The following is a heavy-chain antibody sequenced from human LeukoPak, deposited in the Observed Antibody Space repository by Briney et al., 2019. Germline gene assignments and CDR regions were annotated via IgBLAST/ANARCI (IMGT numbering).Heavy chain of an antibody. Sequence: ASVKVSCKASGHTFTSYGISWVRQAPGQGLEWMGWISAYNGNTNYAQKLQGRVTMTTDTSTSTAYMELRSLRSDDTAVYYCARPYCSSTSCIDAFDIWGQGTMVTVSS. V-gene: IGHV1-18*01. J-gene: IGHJ3*02. D-gene: IGHD2-2*01. CDR3: ARPYCSSTSCIDAFDI. CDR2: ISAYNGNT. CDR1: GHTFTSYG.